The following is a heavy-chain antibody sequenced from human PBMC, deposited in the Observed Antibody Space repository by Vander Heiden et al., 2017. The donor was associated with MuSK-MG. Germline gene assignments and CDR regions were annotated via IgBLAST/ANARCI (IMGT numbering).Heavy chain of an antibody. CDR3: TRRAWVLKDGNDHFDF. CDR1: GSSIRRGSY. J-gene: IGHJ4*02. Sequence: QVQLQASGPGLVKPSATLSLTCSVSGSSIRRGSYWGWIRQPPGMGLEWIGNSYHDGNTYYNPSLKSRVTISIATAKNQFSLKLDSVTAADTAVYDCTRRAWVLKDGNDHFDFWGQGTLGTVSS. CDR2: SYHDGNT. D-gene: IGHD1-26*01. V-gene: IGHV4-38-2*01.